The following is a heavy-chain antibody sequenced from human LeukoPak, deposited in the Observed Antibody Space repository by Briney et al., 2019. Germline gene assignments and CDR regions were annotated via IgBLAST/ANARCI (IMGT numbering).Heavy chain of an antibody. Sequence: GGSLRLSCAASGFTFTNACMSWVRQAPGKGLEWVGRIKSKTDGGTTDYAAPVKGRFTISRDDSKNTLYLQMNSLKTEDTAVYYCTTGNYDLPFDYWGQGTLVSVSS. D-gene: IGHD3-3*01. CDR2: IKSKTDGGTT. J-gene: IGHJ4*02. CDR3: TTGNYDLPFDY. V-gene: IGHV3-15*01. CDR1: GFTFTNAC.